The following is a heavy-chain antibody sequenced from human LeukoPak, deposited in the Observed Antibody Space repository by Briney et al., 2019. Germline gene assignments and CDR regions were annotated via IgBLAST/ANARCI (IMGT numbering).Heavy chain of an antibody. CDR1: GGSFSGYY. V-gene: IGHV4-34*01. J-gene: IGHJ4*02. Sequence: PSETLSLTCAVYGGSFSGYYWSWIRQPPGKGLEWIGEINHSGSTNYNPSLKSRVTISVDTSKNQFSLKLSSVSAADTAVYYCARGALDYYDSSGRCFYDYWGQGTLVTVSS. CDR3: ARGALDYYDSSGRCFYDY. CDR2: INHSGST. D-gene: IGHD3-22*01.